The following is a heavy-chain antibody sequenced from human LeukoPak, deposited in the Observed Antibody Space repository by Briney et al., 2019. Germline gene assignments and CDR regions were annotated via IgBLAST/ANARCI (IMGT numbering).Heavy chain of an antibody. D-gene: IGHD2-8*02. J-gene: IGHJ4*02. CDR3: ATYRQVLLPFES. V-gene: IGHV3-23*01. Sequence: GGSLRLSCEASGFTFSTFAMIWVRQPPGKGLEWVSSIFPSGGKIHYADSVRGRFTISRDNSKSTLSLQMNSLRAEDTAIYYCATYRQVLLPFESWGQETLVIVSS. CDR1: GFTFSTFA. CDR2: IFPSGGKI.